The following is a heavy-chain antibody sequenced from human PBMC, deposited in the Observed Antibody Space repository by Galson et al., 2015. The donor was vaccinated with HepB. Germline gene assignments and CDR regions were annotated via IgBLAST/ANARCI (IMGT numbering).Heavy chain of an antibody. CDR1: GFTFSSYS. CDR2: ISSSSSYI. D-gene: IGHD3-22*01. Sequence: SLRLSCAASGFTFSSYSMNWVRQAPGKGLEWVSSISSSSSYIYYADSVKGRFTISRDNAKNSLYLQMNSLRAEDTAVYYCAREAAHYYDSSGYYLESVGAFDIWGQGTMVTVSS. J-gene: IGHJ3*02. V-gene: IGHV3-21*01. CDR3: AREAAHYYDSSGYYLESVGAFDI.